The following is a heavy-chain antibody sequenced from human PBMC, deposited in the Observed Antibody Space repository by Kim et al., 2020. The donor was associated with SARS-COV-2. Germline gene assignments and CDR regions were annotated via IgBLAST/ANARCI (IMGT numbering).Heavy chain of an antibody. D-gene: IGHD6-6*01. Sequence: GGSLRLSCAASGFTFGDYAMHWVRQAPGKGLEWVSGISWNSGSIGYADSVKGRFTISRDNAKNSLYLQMNSLRAEDTALYYCAKVDSSSSGFFRFDPWGQGTLVTVSS. J-gene: IGHJ5*02. V-gene: IGHV3-9*01. CDR2: ISWNSGSI. CDR1: GFTFGDYA. CDR3: AKVDSSSSGFFRFDP.